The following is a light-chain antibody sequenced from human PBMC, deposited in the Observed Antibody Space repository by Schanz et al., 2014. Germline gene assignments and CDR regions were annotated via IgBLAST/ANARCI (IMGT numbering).Light chain of an antibody. V-gene: IGKV3-20*01. CDR2: GAS. CDR3: QQLSSSPYT. Sequence: EIVLTQSPGTLSFSPGERATLSCRASQSVSSSYLAWYQQKPGQAPRLLIYGASSRATGIPDRFSGSGSGTDFTLTISRLEPEDFTSYYCQQLSSSPYTFGHGTRLEI. J-gene: IGKJ2*01. CDR1: QSVSSSY.